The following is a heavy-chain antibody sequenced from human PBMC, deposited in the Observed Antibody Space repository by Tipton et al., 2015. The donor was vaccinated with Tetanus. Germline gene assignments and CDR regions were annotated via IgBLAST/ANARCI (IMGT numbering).Heavy chain of an antibody. CDR1: GFTFSDHY. CDR3: ARATFFYGGVDAFDI. V-gene: IGHV3-72*01. J-gene: IGHJ3*02. D-gene: IGHD4/OR15-4a*01. CDR2: TRNKANSYTT. Sequence: GSLRLSCAASGFTFSDHYMDWVRQAPGKGLEWVGRTRNKANSYTTEYAASVKGRFTISRDDSKNSLYLQMNSLKTEDTAVYYCARATFFYGGVDAFDIWGQGTMVTVSS.